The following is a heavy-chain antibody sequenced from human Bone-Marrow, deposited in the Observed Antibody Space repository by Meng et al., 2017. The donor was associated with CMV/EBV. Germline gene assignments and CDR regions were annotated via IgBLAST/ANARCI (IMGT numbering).Heavy chain of an antibody. CDR2: ISAYNGNT. V-gene: IGHV1-18*01. Sequence: ASVKVSCKASGYAFTSYGISWGRQAPGQGLEWMGWISAYNGNTNYAQKLQGRVTRTTDTSTSTAYMELRSLRSDDTAVYYCARTSRLAVAGTKYNFDYWGQGTLVAASS. CDR3: ARTSRLAVAGTKYNFDY. J-gene: IGHJ4*02. CDR1: GYAFTSYG. D-gene: IGHD6-19*01.